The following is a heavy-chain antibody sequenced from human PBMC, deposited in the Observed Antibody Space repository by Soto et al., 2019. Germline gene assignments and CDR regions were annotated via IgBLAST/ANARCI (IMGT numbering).Heavy chain of an antibody. CDR3: ASTLRPNYYDSRGPSLDV. D-gene: IGHD3-22*01. Sequence: GSVKVSCKASGYTFTSYGISWVRQAPGQGLEWMGWISAYNGNTNYAQKLQGRVTMTTDTSTSTAYMELRSLRSDDTAVYYCASTLRPNYYDSRGPSLDVWGQGTTVTVSS. CDR1: GYTFTSYG. J-gene: IGHJ6*02. CDR2: ISAYNGNT. V-gene: IGHV1-18*04.